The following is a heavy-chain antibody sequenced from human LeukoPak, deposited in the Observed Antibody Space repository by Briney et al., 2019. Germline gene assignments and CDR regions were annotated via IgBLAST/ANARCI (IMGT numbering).Heavy chain of an antibody. CDR1: GFTFSSYG. CDR3: ARAGLDSSGYYYSVFDY. J-gene: IGHJ4*02. CDR2: IRYDGSNK. D-gene: IGHD3-22*01. V-gene: IGHV3-30*02. Sequence: GGSLRLSCAASGFTFSSYGMHWVRQAPGKGLEWVAFIRYDGSNKYYADSVKGRFTISRDNSKNTLYLQMNSLRAEDTAVYYCARAGLDSSGYYYSVFDYWGQGTLVTVSS.